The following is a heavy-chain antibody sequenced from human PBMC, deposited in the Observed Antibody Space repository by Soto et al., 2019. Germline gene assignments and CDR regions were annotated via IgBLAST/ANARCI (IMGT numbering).Heavy chain of an antibody. CDR3: ARGEGCGGDCYGGTYYYYGMDV. J-gene: IGHJ6*02. CDR2: IYYSGST. D-gene: IGHD2-21*02. Sequence: KPSETLSLTCTVSGGSISSYYWSWIRQPPGKGLEWIGYIYYSGSTNYNPSLESRVTISVDTSKNQFSLKLSSVTAADTAVYYCARGEGCGGDCYGGTYYYYGMDVWGQGTTVTVSS. V-gene: IGHV4-59*01. CDR1: GGSISSYY.